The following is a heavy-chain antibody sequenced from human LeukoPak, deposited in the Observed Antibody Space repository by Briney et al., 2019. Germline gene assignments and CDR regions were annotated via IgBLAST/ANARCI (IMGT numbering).Heavy chain of an antibody. J-gene: IGHJ4*02. CDR2: IYYSGST. V-gene: IGHV4-30-4*01. CDR1: GGSISSGDYY. CDR3: ARLGRSSSIPWYFDY. Sequence: SETLSLTCTVSGGSISSGDYYWSWIRQPPGKGLEWIGYIYYSGSTYYNPSLKSRVTISVDTSKNQFSLRLTSMSAADTAVYYCARLGRSSSIPWYFDYWGQGTLVTVSS. D-gene: IGHD6-13*01.